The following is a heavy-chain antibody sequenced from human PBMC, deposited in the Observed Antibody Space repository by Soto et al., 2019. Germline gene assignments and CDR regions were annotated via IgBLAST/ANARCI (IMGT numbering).Heavy chain of an antibody. CDR3: AHNYDSSGYLTYYFDY. V-gene: IGHV2-5*02. Sequence: QITLKESGPPLVKPTQTLTLTCTFSGFSLSTSGVGVGWIRQPPGKALEWLALIYWDDDKRYSPSLKSRLTITKDTSKNQVVLTMTNMDPVDTATYYCAHNYDSSGYLTYYFDYWGQGTLVTVSS. D-gene: IGHD3-22*01. J-gene: IGHJ4*02. CDR2: IYWDDDK. CDR1: GFSLSTSGVG.